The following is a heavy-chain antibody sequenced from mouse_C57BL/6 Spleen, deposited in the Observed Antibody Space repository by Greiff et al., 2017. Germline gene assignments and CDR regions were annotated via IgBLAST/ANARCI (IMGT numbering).Heavy chain of an antibody. CDR2: IYPGDGDT. CDR1: GYAFSSSW. J-gene: IGHJ2*01. D-gene: IGHD1-1*01. V-gene: IGHV1-82*01. CDR3: ARGYYGSSYFDD. Sequence: VQLQQSGPELVKPGASVKISCKASGYAFSSSWMHWVKQRPGQGLEWIGRIYPGDGDTNYNGKFKGKATLTADKSSSTAYMQLSSLTSEDSAVYFCARGYYGSSYFDDWGQGTTLTVSS.